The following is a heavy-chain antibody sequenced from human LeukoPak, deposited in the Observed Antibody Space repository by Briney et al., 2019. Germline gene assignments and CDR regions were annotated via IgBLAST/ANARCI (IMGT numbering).Heavy chain of an antibody. CDR1: GYTFTGHY. V-gene: IGHV1-2*02. CDR3: ARDISPNSGFDP. Sequence: ASVKVSCKASGYTFTGHYIHWVRQAPGRGLEWMGWINPNSGDTNYAQKFQGRVTMTGDTSIGTAYLEMSMLRSDDTAVYYCARDISPNSGFDPWGQGTLVTVSS. D-gene: IGHD3-3*02. J-gene: IGHJ5*02. CDR2: INPNSGDT.